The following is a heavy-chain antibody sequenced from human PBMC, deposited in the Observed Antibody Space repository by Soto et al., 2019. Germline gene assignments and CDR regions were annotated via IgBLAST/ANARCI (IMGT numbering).Heavy chain of an antibody. J-gene: IGHJ6*02. Sequence: QVQLVESGGGVVQPGRSLRLSCVASGFTFSSYGMHWVRQAPGKGLEWVAVISYDGSNKYYADSVKGRFTISRDNSKNTLYLQMNSLRAEDTAVYYCAKEGGGYYYYGMDVWGQGTTVTVSS. D-gene: IGHD3-16*01. CDR1: GFTFSSYG. CDR2: ISYDGSNK. CDR3: AKEGGGYYYYGMDV. V-gene: IGHV3-30*18.